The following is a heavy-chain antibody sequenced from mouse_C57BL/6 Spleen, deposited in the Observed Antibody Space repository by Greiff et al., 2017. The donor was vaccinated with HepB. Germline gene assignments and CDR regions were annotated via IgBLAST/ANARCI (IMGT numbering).Heavy chain of an antibody. V-gene: IGHV5-6*01. D-gene: IGHD1-1*01. CDR3: ARHDYGSSYEWYFDV. J-gene: IGHJ1*03. CDR2: ISSGGSYT. Sequence: VQLKESGGDLVKPGGSLKLSCAASGFTFSSYGMSWVRQTPDKRLEWVATISSGGSYTYYPDSVKGRFTISRDNAKNTLYLQMSSLKSEDTAMYYCARHDYGSSYEWYFDVWGTGTTVTVSS. CDR1: GFTFSSYG.